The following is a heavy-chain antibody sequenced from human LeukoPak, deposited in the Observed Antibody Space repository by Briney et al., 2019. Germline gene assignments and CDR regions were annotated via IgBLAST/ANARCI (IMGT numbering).Heavy chain of an antibody. V-gene: IGHV3-21*01. Sequence: RPGGSLRLSCAASGFTFDDYAMHWVRQATGKGLEWVSSISSSSSYIYYADSVKGRFTISRDNAKNSLFLQMNSLRAEDTAMYYCARDLPTVTTLLPSLSYFDYWGQGTLVTVSS. J-gene: IGHJ4*02. CDR3: ARDLPTVTTLLPSLSYFDY. CDR2: ISSSSSYI. CDR1: GFTFDDYA. D-gene: IGHD4-17*01.